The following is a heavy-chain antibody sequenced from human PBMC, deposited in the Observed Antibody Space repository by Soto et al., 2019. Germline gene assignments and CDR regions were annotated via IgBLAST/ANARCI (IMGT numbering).Heavy chain of an antibody. CDR3: ASYYYDSSGYYRFDY. V-gene: IGHV1-69*13. CDR2: IIPIFGTA. Sequence: ASVKVSCKASGGTFSSYAISWVRQAPGQGLEWMGGIIPIFGTANYAQKFQGRVTITADESTSTAYMELSSLRSEDTAVYYCASYYYDSSGYYRFDYWGQGTLVTVSS. D-gene: IGHD3-22*01. CDR1: GGTFSSYA. J-gene: IGHJ4*02.